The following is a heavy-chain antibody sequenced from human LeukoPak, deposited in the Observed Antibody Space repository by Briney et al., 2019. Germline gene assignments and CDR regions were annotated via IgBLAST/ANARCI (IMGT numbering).Heavy chain of an antibody. J-gene: IGHJ5*02. CDR1: GFTFSSYW. CDR3: ARGTSYSPNWFDP. Sequence: GGSLRLSCAASGFTFSSYWMSWVRQAPGKGLEWVASIKQDGSGKYYVDSVKGRFTISRDNAKNSLYLQMNSLRAEDTAVYYCARGTSYSPNWFDPWGQGTLVTVSS. D-gene: IGHD2-2*01. CDR2: IKQDGSGK. V-gene: IGHV3-7*01.